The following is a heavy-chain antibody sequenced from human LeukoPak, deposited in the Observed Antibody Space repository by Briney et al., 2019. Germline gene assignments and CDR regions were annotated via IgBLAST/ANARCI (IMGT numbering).Heavy chain of an antibody. CDR1: GGSISSSNW. CDR3: ASVDIVATIYAY. J-gene: IGHJ4*02. V-gene: IGHV4-4*02. Sequence: SETLSLTCAVSGGSISSSNWWSWTRQPPGKGLEWIGRIYTSGSTNYNPSLKSRVTISVDTSKNQFSLKLSSVTAADTAVYYCASVDIVATIYAYWGQGTLVTVSS. CDR2: IYTSGST. D-gene: IGHD5-12*01.